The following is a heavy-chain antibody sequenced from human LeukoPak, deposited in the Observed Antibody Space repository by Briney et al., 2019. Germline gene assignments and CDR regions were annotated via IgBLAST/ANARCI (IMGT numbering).Heavy chain of an antibody. CDR3: ARGGVAYIDH. CDR2: IYYSGST. J-gene: IGHJ4*02. D-gene: IGHD2-8*01. V-gene: IGHV4-59*01. CDR1: GGSISSYY. Sequence: KPSATLSLTCTVSGGSISSYYWSWIRQPPGKGLEWIGYIYYSGSTDYNPSLKSRVTISVDTSKNQFSLKLNSVTAADTAVYCCARGGVAYIDHWGQGTLVTVSS.